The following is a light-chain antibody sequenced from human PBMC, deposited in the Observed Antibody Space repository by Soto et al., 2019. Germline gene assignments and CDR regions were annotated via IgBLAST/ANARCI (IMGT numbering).Light chain of an antibody. CDR1: QSVNTY. V-gene: IGKV3-11*01. CDR2: DAS. CDR3: QQRDTWPLT. Sequence: EVVLTQSPATLSLSPGERATLSCRASQSVNTYLAWYQQKPGQAPRLLIYDASNRATGIPGRFSGSGSQTDFTLTISSLEPEDFAIYYCQQRDTWPLTFGGGTKVEIK. J-gene: IGKJ4*01.